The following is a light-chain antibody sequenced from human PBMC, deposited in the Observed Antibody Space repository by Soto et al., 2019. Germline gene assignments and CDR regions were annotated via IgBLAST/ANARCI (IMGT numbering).Light chain of an antibody. V-gene: IGLV2-8*01. Sequence: QSALTHLPSASGSLGRSFPSSCLGTSSAVGGYTFVSWYQQHPGKAPKLIFYEVTKRPSGVPDRFSGSKSGNTASLTVSGLQADDEADYYCSSYAGSNTLIFGGGTKLTVL. CDR3: SSYAGSNTLI. J-gene: IGLJ2*01. CDR1: SSAVGGYTF. CDR2: EVT.